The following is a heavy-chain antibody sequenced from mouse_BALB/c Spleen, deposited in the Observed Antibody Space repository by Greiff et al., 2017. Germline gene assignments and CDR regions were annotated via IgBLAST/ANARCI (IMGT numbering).Heavy chain of an antibody. D-gene: IGHD3-3*01. V-gene: IGHV5-17*02. Sequence: EVKLMESGGGLVQPGGSRKLSCAASGFTFSSFGVHWVRQAPEKGLEWVAYISSGSSTIYYADTVKGRFTISRDNPKNTLFLQMTSLRSEDTAMYYCARGLDLFDYWGQGTTLTVSS. CDR2: ISSGSSTI. CDR1: GFTFSSFG. CDR3: ARGLDLFDY. J-gene: IGHJ2*01.